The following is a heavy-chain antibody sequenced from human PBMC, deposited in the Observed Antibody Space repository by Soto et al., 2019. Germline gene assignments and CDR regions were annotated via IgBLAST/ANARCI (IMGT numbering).Heavy chain of an antibody. CDR1: GYTFTSYG. CDR3: ARDAFNIVVVPAAPYFDY. CDR2: ISAYNGNT. J-gene: IGHJ4*02. D-gene: IGHD2-2*01. V-gene: IGHV1-18*01. Sequence: QVQLVQSGAEVKKPGASVKVSCKASGYTFTSYGISWVRQAPGQGLECMGWISAYNGNTNYAQKLQGRVTMTTDTSTSTAYMELRSLRSDDTAVYYCARDAFNIVVVPAAPYFDYWGQGTLVTVSS.